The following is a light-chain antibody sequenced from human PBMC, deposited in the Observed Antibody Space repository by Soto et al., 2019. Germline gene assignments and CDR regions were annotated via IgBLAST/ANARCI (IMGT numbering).Light chain of an antibody. CDR1: QSVWSSL. CDR3: QQYGSPWT. V-gene: IGKV3-20*01. J-gene: IGKJ1*01. Sequence: ETVLTQSPGTLSLSPGERATLSYRASQSVWSSLLAWYQHKPGQAPRLLIYGASSRATGIPDRFSGSGSGTDLTLTISRLEPEDFAVYYCQQYGSPWTFGPGTKVEIK. CDR2: GAS.